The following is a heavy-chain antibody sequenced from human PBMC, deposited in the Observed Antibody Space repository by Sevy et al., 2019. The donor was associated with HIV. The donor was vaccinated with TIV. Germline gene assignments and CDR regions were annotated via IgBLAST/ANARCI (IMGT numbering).Heavy chain of an antibody. J-gene: IGHJ4*02. CDR1: GGTFSSYG. V-gene: IGHV1-69*13. CDR2: IIPILGAV. Sequence: SVKVSCKASGGTFSSYGISWVRQAPGQGLEWMGGIIPILGAVNYAQKFQGRVTITADESTKTAYMELSSLRSEDTAVYYCARGGGNGWYYFDYWGQETLVTVSS. CDR3: ARGGGNGWYYFDY. D-gene: IGHD6-19*01.